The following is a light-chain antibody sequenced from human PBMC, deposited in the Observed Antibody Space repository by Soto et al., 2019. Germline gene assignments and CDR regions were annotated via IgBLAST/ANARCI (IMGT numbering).Light chain of an antibody. Sequence: QSALTQPASVSGSPGQSIAISCTGSGSDVGGYNYVSWDQQHPGKAPKLIIYGVSHRPSGVSTRFSASSSAYTASLTISGLQAEDEADYYCSSFTSNYFYVFGPGTKLTVL. CDR1: GSDVGGYNY. CDR2: GVS. CDR3: SSFTSNYFYV. V-gene: IGLV2-14*01. J-gene: IGLJ1*01.